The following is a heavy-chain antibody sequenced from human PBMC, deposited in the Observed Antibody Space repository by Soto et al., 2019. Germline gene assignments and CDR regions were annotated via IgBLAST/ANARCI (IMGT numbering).Heavy chain of an antibody. CDR1: GGSISSGDYY. Sequence: KPSETLSLTCTVSGGSISSGDYYWSWIRQPPGKGLEWIGYIYYSGSTYYNPSLKSRVTISVDTSKNQFSLKLSSVTAADTAVYYCARRFFTPFFLEGGWFDPWGQGTLVTVSS. CDR2: IYYSGST. D-gene: IGHD2-15*01. J-gene: IGHJ5*02. CDR3: ARRFFTPFFLEGGWFDP. V-gene: IGHV4-30-4*01.